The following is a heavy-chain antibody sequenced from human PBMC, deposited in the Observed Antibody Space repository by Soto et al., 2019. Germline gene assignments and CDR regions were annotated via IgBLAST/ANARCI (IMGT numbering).Heavy chain of an antibody. CDR2: ISAYNGNT. Sequence: ASVKVSCKASGYTFTSYGISWVRQAPGQGLEWMGCISAYNGNTNYAQKLKGRVTMTTDTSTSTAYMELRSLRSDDTAVYYCASQVAAAGLGAFDIVGQGTMVTVSS. V-gene: IGHV1-18*01. J-gene: IGHJ3*02. CDR3: ASQVAAAGLGAFDI. CDR1: GYTFTSYG. D-gene: IGHD6-13*01.